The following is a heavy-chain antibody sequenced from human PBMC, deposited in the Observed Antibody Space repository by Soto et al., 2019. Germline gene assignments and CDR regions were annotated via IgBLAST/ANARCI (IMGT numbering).Heavy chain of an antibody. Sequence: ASVKVSCKASGYTFTRYYMNWVRQAPGQGLEWMGWINPDSGDTDYAQKFQGRVTMTRDASISTAYLEVNSLRSDDTAMYYCTTHARYYYKGCWGQETLFA. CDR2: INPDSGDT. V-gene: IGHV1-2*02. J-gene: IGHJ4*02. CDR1: GYTFTRYY. CDR3: TTHARYYYKGC. D-gene: IGHD3-22*01.